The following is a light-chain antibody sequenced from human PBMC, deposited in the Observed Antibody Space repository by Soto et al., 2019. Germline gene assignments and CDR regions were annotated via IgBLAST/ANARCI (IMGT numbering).Light chain of an antibody. J-gene: IGKJ1*01. CDR2: GVS. CDR1: QSVRSIY. CDR3: QQYETSLPWT. V-gene: IGKV3-20*01. Sequence: EIVLTQSPGTLSLFPGERATLSCRASQSVRSIYLAWYQQKPGQAPRLLIYGVSTRATGIPDRFSGSGSGTDFTLTISRLEPEDSAVYYCQQYETSLPWTFGQVTKV.